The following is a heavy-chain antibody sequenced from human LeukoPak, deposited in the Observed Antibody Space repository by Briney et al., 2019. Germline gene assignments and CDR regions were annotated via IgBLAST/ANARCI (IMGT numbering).Heavy chain of an antibody. Sequence: GRSLRLSSAASGFTFDDYAMHWVRQAPGTGLEWVSGISWISGSIGYADSVKGRFTISRDNAKNSLYLQMNSLRAEDTALYYCAKLDSSDYDYIAYGMDVWGQGTTVTVSS. CDR2: ISWISGSI. CDR1: GFTFDDYA. J-gene: IGHJ6*02. D-gene: IGHD4-11*01. CDR3: AKLDSSDYDYIAYGMDV. V-gene: IGHV3-9*01.